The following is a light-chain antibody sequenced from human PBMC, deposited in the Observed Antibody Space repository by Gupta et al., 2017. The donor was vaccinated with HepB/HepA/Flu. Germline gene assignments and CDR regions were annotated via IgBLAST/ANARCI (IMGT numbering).Light chain of an antibody. CDR2: DVT. V-gene: IGLV2-14*03. Sequence: QSALTQPASVSGSPGQSITISCTGTSSDVGGYNSVSWYQQYPGEAPNLWIEDVTARPSGISNRFSASKSSNTASLTITGLQTEDEADDDYSSFTKSSSTSVLFGGGTKVTVL. J-gene: IGLJ3*02. CDR1: SSDVGGYNS. CDR3: SSFTKSSSTSVL.